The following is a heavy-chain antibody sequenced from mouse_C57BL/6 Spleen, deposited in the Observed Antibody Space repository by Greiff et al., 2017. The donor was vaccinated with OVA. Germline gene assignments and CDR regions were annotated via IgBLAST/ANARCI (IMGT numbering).Heavy chain of an antibody. Sequence: EVQRVEPGGGLVKPGGSLKLSCAASGFTFSSYTMSRVRQTPEKRLEWVATISGGGGNTYYPDSVKGRFTISRDNAKNTLYLQMSSLRSEDTALYYCARHDGYPYYYAMDYWGQGTSVTVSS. V-gene: IGHV5-9*01. CDR1: GFTFSSYT. J-gene: IGHJ4*01. CDR2: ISGGGGNT. CDR3: ARHDGYPYYYAMDY. D-gene: IGHD2-3*01.